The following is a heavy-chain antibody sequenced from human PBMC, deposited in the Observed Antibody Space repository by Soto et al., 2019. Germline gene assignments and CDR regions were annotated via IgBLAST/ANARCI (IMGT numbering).Heavy chain of an antibody. CDR1: GDTFTSYA. Sequence: ASVKVSCTASGDTFTSYAMHWVRQAPGQRLEWMGWINAGNGNTKYSQKFQGRVTITRDTSASTAYMELSSLRSEDTAVYYCASFLDSSGWYPVGAFDIWGQGTMVTVSS. D-gene: IGHD6-19*01. J-gene: IGHJ3*02. CDR2: INAGNGNT. CDR3: ASFLDSSGWYPVGAFDI. V-gene: IGHV1-3*01.